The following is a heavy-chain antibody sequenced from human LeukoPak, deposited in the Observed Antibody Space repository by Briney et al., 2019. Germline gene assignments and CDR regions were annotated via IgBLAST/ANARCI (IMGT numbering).Heavy chain of an antibody. D-gene: IGHD6-6*01. CDR2: ISYSGST. CDR3: ARGGSRSYTSSTLDY. V-gene: IGHV4-59*12. Sequence: SQTLSLSCSVSGGSLTVYYCNWIRQSPGQGLEWIGSISYSGSTNYNPSLKSRVIISIDTSKNLFSLKVSSVIAADTAMYYCARGGSRSYTSSTLDYWGQGTLVTVSS. CDR1: GGSLTVYY. J-gene: IGHJ4*02.